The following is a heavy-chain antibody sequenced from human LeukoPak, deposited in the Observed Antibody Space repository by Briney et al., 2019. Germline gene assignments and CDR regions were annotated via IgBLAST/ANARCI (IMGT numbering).Heavy chain of an antibody. CDR3: ARDLFDYYDSSGYGY. Sequence: GGSLRLSCAASGFTVSSNYMSWVRQAPGKGLEWVSVIYSGGSTYYADSVKGRFTISRDNSKNTLYLQMNSLRAEDTAVYCCARDLFDYYDSSGYGYWGQGTLVTVSS. CDR1: GFTVSSNY. V-gene: IGHV3-53*01. J-gene: IGHJ4*02. D-gene: IGHD3-22*01. CDR2: IYSGGST.